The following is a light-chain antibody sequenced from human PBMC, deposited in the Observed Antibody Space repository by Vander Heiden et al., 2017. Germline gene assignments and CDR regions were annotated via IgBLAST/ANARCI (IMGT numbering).Light chain of an antibody. J-gene: IGLJ1*01. Sequence: SYVLTQPPSVSVAPGQTARITCGGNDIGSKSVNWYQLKPGQAPVLVLYDGTDRPSGIPERFSGSNSWNTATLAITRVEAGDEADYFCQVWDSSNEFYVFGTGTKVTVL. V-gene: IGLV3-21*02. CDR3: QVWDSSNEFYV. CDR1: DIGSKS. CDR2: DGT.